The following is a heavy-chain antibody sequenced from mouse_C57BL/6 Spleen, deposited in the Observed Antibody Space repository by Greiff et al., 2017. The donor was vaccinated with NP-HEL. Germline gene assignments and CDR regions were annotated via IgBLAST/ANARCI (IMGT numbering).Heavy chain of an antibody. CDR2: IYPSDSET. CDR1: GYTFTSYW. D-gene: IGHD3-2*02. Sequence: QVQLQQPGAELVRPGSSVKLSCKASGYTFTSYWMDWVKQRPGQGLEWIGNIYPSDSETHYNQKFKDKATLTVDKSSSTAYMQLSSLTSEDSAVYYCARDRSGYVFDYWGQGTTLTVSS. CDR3: ARDRSGYVFDY. J-gene: IGHJ2*01. V-gene: IGHV1-61*01.